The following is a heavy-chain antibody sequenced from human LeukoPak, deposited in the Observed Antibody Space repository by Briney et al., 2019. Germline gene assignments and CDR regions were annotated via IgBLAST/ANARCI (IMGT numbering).Heavy chain of an antibody. V-gene: IGHV3-23*01. CDR1: GFTFSNYA. CDR3: ASQIGYCSDGNCYFDY. CDR2: ISTDGGST. D-gene: IGHD2-15*01. J-gene: IGHJ4*02. Sequence: GGSLRLSCATSGFTFSNYAMAWVRQAPGKGLEWVSSISTDGGSTYSADSVKGRFTTSRDNSKNTLFLQMNSLRAEDTAVYHCASQIGYCSDGNCYFDYWGQGTLVTVSS.